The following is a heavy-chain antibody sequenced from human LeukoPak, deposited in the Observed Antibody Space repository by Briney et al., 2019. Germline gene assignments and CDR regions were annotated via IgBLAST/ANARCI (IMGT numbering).Heavy chain of an antibody. CDR3: ARGNSSGWSVELDY. D-gene: IGHD6-19*01. Sequence: PGGSLRLSCAASGFTFSSYEMNWVRQAPGEGLEWVSYISSSGSTIYYADSVKGRFTISRDNAKNSLYLQMNSLRAEDTAVYYCARGNSSGWSVELDYWGQGTLVTVSS. CDR1: GFTFSSYE. CDR2: ISSSGSTI. J-gene: IGHJ4*02. V-gene: IGHV3-48*03.